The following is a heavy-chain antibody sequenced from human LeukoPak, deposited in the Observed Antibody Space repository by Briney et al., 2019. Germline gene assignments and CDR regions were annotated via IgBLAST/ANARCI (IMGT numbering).Heavy chain of an antibody. J-gene: IGHJ4*02. CDR1: GYTFTGYY. V-gene: IGHV1-2*02. CDR3: ARLAAAGTLFDY. CDR2: INPNSGGT. Sequence: ASVKVSCKASGYTFTGYYMHWVRQAPGQGLEWMGWINPNSGGTDYAQKFQGRVTMTRDTSISTAYMELSRLRSDDTAVYYCARLAAAGTLFDYWGQGTLVTVSS. D-gene: IGHD6-13*01.